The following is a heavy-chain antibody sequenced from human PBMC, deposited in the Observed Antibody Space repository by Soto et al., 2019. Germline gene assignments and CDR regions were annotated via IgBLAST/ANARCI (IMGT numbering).Heavy chain of an antibody. D-gene: IGHD1-20*01. CDR3: ARDRAKWKDYYYYGMDV. Sequence: QVQLQESGPGLVKPSQTLSLTCTVSGGSISSGDDFWTWIRQPPGKGLEWIGYIYYSGSTYYNPSLKSRLTMSVDTSQNQFSLKLSYVTAADTAVYYCARDRAKWKDYYYYGMDVWGQGTTVTVSS. CDR1: GGSISSGDDF. CDR2: IYYSGST. V-gene: IGHV4-30-4*01. J-gene: IGHJ6*02.